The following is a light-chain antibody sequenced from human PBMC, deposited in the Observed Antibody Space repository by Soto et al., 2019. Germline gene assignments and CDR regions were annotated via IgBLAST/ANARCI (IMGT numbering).Light chain of an antibody. CDR1: SSDIGAYNY. CDR2: EVT. CDR3: TSYTTSSTVV. V-gene: IGLV2-14*01. Sequence: QSALTQPASVSGSPGQSITISCTGTSSDIGAYNYVSWYQQHPGKAPKRIIYEVTTRPSGVSNRCSGSKSGNTASLTIYGLQAEDEADYYCTSYTTSSTVVFCGGTKLTVL. J-gene: IGLJ3*02.